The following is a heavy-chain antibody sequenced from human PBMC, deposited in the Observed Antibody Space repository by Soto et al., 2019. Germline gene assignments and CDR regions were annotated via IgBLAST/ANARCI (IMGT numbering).Heavy chain of an antibody. Sequence: SETLSLTCTVSGGSISSYYWSWIRQPPGRGLEWIGYIYYSGTTNYNPSLKSRVTISVDTSKNQFSLKLSSVTAADTAVYYCARHPTVTEYYFDYWGQGTLVTVSS. V-gene: IGHV4-59*08. D-gene: IGHD4-17*01. CDR1: GGSISSYY. CDR2: IYYSGTT. CDR3: ARHPTVTEYYFDY. J-gene: IGHJ4*02.